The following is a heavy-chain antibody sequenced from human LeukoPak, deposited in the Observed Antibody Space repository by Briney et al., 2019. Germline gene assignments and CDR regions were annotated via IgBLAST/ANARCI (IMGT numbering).Heavy chain of an antibody. J-gene: IGHJ6*03. D-gene: IGHD3-10*01. CDR1: GYTFTSYY. CDR2: INPSGGST. CDR3: ASTYYYGSGSYYPPSDYYMDV. V-gene: IGHV1-46*01. Sequence: ASVKVSCKASGYTFTSYYMHWVRQAPGQGLEWMGIINPSGGSTSYAQKFQGRVTMTRDTSTSTVYMELSSLRSEDTAVYYCASTYYYGSGSYYPPSDYYMDVWGKGTTVTISS.